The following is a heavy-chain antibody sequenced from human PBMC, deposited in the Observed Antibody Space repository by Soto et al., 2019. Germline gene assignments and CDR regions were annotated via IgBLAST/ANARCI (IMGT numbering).Heavy chain of an antibody. J-gene: IGHJ4*02. CDR2: INSDGSST. V-gene: IGHV3-74*01. CDR1: GFTFSSYW. D-gene: IGHD2-15*01. Sequence: EVQLVESGGGLVQPGGSLRLSCAASGFTFSSYWMHWVRQAPGKGQVWVSRINSDGSSTSYADSVKGRFTISRDNAKNTLYLQMNSLRAEDTGVYYCVRTSLVVAAATREDYWGQGTLVTVSS. CDR3: VRTSLVVAAATREDY.